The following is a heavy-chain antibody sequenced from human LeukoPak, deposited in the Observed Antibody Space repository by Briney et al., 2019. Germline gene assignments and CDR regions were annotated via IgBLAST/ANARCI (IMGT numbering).Heavy chain of an antibody. CDR2: INPNSGGT. V-gene: IGHV1-2*02. CDR3: ARGFFGSGSYYDY. D-gene: IGHD3-10*01. J-gene: IGHJ4*02. CDR1: GYTFAGYY. Sequence: ASVKVSCKASGYTFAGYYMHWVRQAPGQGLEWMGWINPNSGGTNYAQKFQGRVTMTRDTSISTAYMELSRLRSDDTAVYYCARGFFGSGSYYDYWGQGTLVTVSS.